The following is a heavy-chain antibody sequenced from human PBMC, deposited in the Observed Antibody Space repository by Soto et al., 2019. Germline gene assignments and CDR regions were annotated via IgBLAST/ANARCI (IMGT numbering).Heavy chain of an antibody. CDR2: ISSSGRRT. CDR3: ASDPAYYDFWSEKARSAGYGMEV. V-gene: IGHV3-23*01. D-gene: IGHD3-3*01. Sequence: VGSLRLSCGTSVFTFANFGMGCVRHSPGKWLYWVSGISSSGRRTYYADSVKGRFTISRDNSKNTLYLQMDSLRADDTAVYYCASDPAYYDFWSEKARSAGYGMEVWGQGTTGTV. CDR1: VFTFANFG. J-gene: IGHJ6*01.